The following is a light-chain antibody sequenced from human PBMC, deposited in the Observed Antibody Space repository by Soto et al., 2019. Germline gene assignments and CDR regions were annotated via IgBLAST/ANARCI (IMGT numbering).Light chain of an antibody. Sequence: EIVMTQSPATLSVSPGERATLSCRASQSVSSNLAWYQQKPGQAPRLLIYGASTRATGIPARFSGSGSGTECTLTISSLQSEDFEVYYCQQYNNWLITFGQGTRLEIK. CDR2: GAS. CDR1: QSVSSN. CDR3: QQYNNWLIT. V-gene: IGKV3-15*01. J-gene: IGKJ5*01.